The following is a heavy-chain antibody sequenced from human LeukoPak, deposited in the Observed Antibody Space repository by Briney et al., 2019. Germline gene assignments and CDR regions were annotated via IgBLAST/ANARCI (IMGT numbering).Heavy chain of an antibody. V-gene: IGHV1-46*01. D-gene: IGHD5-12*01. CDR3: ARVARNLRFQPLQTNFDY. J-gene: IGHJ4*02. Sequence: ASVKVSCKASGYTFTSYYMHWVRQAPGQGLEWTGIINPSGGSTSYAQKFQGRVTMTRDTSTSAVYMELSSLRSEDTAVYYCARVARNLRFQPLQTNFDYWGQGTLVTVSS. CDR2: INPSGGST. CDR1: GYTFTSYY.